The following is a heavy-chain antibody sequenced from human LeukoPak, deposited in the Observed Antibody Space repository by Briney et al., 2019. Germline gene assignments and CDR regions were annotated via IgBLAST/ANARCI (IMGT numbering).Heavy chain of an antibody. V-gene: IGHV4-4*02. CDR2: IYHSGST. J-gene: IGHJ4*02. Sequence: PSETLSLTCAVSGGSISSSNWWSWVRQPPGKGLEWIGEIYHSGSTNYNPSLKSRVTISVDKSKNQFSLKLSSVTAADTAVYYCARDMYSSSWWFDYWGQGTLVTVSS. CDR1: GGSISSSNW. D-gene: IGHD6-13*01. CDR3: ARDMYSSSWWFDY.